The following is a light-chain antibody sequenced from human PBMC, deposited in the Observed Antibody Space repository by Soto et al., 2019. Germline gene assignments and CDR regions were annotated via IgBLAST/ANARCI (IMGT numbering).Light chain of an antibody. V-gene: IGKV1-5*03. CDR3: QHYHGLPYT. CDR1: QSITPW. Sequence: DIQMTQSPSTLSASVGDRVTITCRASQSITPWLAWYQQKPGKAPELLIHRASSLVTGVPSRFSGSGSGTEFTLTISSLQPVDFATYYCQHYHGLPYTFGQGTKLEIK. CDR2: RAS. J-gene: IGKJ2*01.